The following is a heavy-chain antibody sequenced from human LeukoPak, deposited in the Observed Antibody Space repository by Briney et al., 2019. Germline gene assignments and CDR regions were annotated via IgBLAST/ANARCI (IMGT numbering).Heavy chain of an antibody. CDR1: GFTFSSYW. Sequence: PGGSLRLSCAASGFTFSSYWMSWGRQAPGKGLEWVANIKQDGSEKVYADSVKGRFTISRDNAENSLYLQMNSLRAADTAVYYCARVGYSNRWYLDCWGQGTLVTVSS. V-gene: IGHV3-7*02. CDR3: ARVGYSNRWYLDC. D-gene: IGHD6-13*01. CDR2: IKQDGSEK. J-gene: IGHJ4*02.